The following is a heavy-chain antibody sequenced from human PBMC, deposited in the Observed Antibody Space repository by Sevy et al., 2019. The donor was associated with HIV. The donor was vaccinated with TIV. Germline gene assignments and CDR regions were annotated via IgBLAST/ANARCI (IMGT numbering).Heavy chain of an antibody. J-gene: IGHJ6*02. D-gene: IGHD5-18*01. CDR2: IYYSGST. Sequence: SETLSLTCTVSGGSISSSSYYWGWIRQPPGKGLEWIGGIYYSGSTYYNPSLKSRVTISVDTSKNQFSLKLSSVTAADTAVYYCARQSWIQLWHNYGMDVWGQGTTVTVSS. CDR1: GGSISSSSYY. V-gene: IGHV4-39*01. CDR3: ARQSWIQLWHNYGMDV.